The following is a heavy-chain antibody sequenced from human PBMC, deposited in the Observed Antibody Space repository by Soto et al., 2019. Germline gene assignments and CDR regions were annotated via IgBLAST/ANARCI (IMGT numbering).Heavy chain of an antibody. J-gene: IGHJ6*03. CDR1: GFTFSDYY. CDR2: ISSSGSTI. D-gene: IGHD5-12*01. CDR3: ARVANSGYDSLYYYYYYMDV. V-gene: IGHV3-11*01. Sequence: QVQLVESGGGLVKPGGSLRLSCAASGFTFSDYYMSWIRQAPGKGLEWVSYISSSGSTIYYADSVKGRFTISRDNAKNPLYLQMNSLRAEDTAVYYCARVANSGYDSLYYYYYYMDVWGKGTTVPVSS.